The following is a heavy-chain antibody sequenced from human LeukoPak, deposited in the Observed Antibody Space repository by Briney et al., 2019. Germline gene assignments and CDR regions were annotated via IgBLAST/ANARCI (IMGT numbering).Heavy chain of an antibody. CDR2: IYYSGST. V-gene: IGHV4-39*07. CDR1: GGSISRSSYY. J-gene: IGHJ5*02. Sequence: SETLSLTCTVSGGSISRSSYYWGWIRQPPGKGLEWIGSIYYSGSTYYNPSLKSRVTISVDTSKNQFSLKLSSVTAADTAVYYCAREVLWFGESQYNWFDPWGQGTLVTVSS. D-gene: IGHD3-10*01. CDR3: AREVLWFGESQYNWFDP.